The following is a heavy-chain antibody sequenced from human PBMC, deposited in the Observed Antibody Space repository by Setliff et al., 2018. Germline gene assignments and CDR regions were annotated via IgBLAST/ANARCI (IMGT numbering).Heavy chain of an antibody. D-gene: IGHD4-17*01. J-gene: IGHJ4*02. CDR2: IKEDGSEK. CDR1: GLTFSKYG. Sequence: AGGSLRLSCAASGLTFSKYGMSWVRQAPGKGPEWVANIKEDGSEKYYVDSVKGRFTISRDNAKNSLYLQMNSLRAEDTAVYYCARDVGFYGESDWGQGTLVTVSS. CDR3: ARDVGFYGESD. V-gene: IGHV3-7*03.